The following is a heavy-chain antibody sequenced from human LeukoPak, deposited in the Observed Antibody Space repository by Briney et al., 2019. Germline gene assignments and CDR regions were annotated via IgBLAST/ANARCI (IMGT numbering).Heavy chain of an antibody. Sequence: MPSETLSLTCAVYGGSFSGYYWSWIRQPPGKGLEWIGEINHSGSTNSNPSLKSRVTISVDTSKNQFSLKLSSVTAADTAVYYCARGLRTYYYDSSGYYNWFDPWGQGTLVTVSS. D-gene: IGHD3-22*01. V-gene: IGHV4-34*01. CDR3: ARGLRTYYYDSSGYYNWFDP. CDR2: INHSGST. J-gene: IGHJ5*02. CDR1: GGSFSGYY.